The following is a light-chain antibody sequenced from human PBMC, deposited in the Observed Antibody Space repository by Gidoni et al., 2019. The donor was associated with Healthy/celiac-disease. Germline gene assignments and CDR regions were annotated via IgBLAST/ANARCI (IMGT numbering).Light chain of an antibody. J-gene: IGKJ4*01. CDR2: AAS. V-gene: IGKV1-39*01. CDR1: QSISSY. Sequence: IQMTQSPSSLSASVGDRVTITCRASQSISSYLNWYQQKPGKDPKLLIYAASSLQSGVPSRFSGSGSGTDFTLTISSLQPEDFATYYCQQSYSTPPTFGGGTKVEIK. CDR3: QQSYSTPPT.